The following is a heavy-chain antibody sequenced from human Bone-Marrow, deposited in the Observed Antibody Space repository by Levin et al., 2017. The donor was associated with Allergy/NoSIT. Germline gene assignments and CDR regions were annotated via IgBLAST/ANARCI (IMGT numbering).Heavy chain of an antibody. V-gene: IGHV3-23*01. Sequence: LSLTCAVSGLTFTDHAMSWVRQAPGEGLEWVSSISGSGSSTYYADSVKGRFTISRDDSKNTLYLESNSLRAEDTAVYYCSKVRFSYFYMDVWGIGTTVTVSS. CDR2: ISGSGSST. J-gene: IGHJ6*03. CDR3: SKVRFSYFYMDV. CDR1: GLTFTDHA. D-gene: IGHD2/OR15-2a*01.